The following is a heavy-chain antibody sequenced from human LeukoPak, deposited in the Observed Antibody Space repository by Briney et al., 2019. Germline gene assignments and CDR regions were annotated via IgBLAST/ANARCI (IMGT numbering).Heavy chain of an antibody. CDR1: GYTFTSYY. J-gene: IGHJ4*02. CDR2: INPSGGTT. Sequence: ASVKVSCKASGYTFTSYYIQWVRQAPGQGLEWMGIINPSGGTTRYAERFLGRVTMTRDTSTSTVYMELSSLRSEDTAVYFCARSGITGTTWGLEFDYWRQGTLVTVS. CDR3: ARSGITGTTWGLEFDY. D-gene: IGHD1-20*01. V-gene: IGHV1-46*01.